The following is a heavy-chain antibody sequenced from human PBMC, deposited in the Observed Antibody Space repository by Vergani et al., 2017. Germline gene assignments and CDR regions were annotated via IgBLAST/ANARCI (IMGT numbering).Heavy chain of an antibody. CDR3: ARDVPAAMHSYYYMDV. Sequence: QVQLQESGPGLVKPSETLSLTCTVSGGSISSHYWSWIRQPPGKGLEWIGYIYYSGSTNYNPSLKSRVTISVDTSKNQFSLKLSSVTAADTAVYYCARDVPAAMHSYYYMDVWGKGTTVTVSS. CDR2: IYYSGST. D-gene: IGHD2-2*01. J-gene: IGHJ6*03. CDR1: GGSISSHY. V-gene: IGHV4-59*11.